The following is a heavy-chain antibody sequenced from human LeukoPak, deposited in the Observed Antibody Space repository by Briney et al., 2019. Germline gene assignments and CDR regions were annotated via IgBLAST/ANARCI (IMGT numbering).Heavy chain of an antibody. CDR1: GFTFDDYA. Sequence: GGSLRLSCAASGFTFDDYAMHWVRQAPGKGLEWVSSITSGSSYIYYADSVKGRFTISRDNAKNSLYLQMNSLRAEDTAVYYCARDPYSGSYGNYYYYFMDVWGKGTTVTISS. J-gene: IGHJ6*03. D-gene: IGHD1-26*01. CDR2: ITSGSSYI. CDR3: ARDPYSGSYGNYYYYFMDV. V-gene: IGHV3-21*01.